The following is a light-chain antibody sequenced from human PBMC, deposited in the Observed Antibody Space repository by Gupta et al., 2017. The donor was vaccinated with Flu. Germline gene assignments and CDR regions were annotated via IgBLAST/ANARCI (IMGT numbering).Light chain of an antibody. Sequence: SPATLSLSAGERVTLTCRASQSVGSYLAWYQQKPGQAPRLLIYDASSMANGIPARFSGSGSGTDFSLTISRLEPEDFAAYYWQHYNSSRSFGQGTKVEIK. CDR3: QHYNSSRS. J-gene: IGKJ2*01. CDR2: DAS. CDR1: QSVGSY. V-gene: IGKV3-20*01.